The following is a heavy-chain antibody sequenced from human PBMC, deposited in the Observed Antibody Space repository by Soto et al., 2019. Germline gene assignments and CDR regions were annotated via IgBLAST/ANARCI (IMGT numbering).Heavy chain of an antibody. CDR2: ISGSGGST. D-gene: IGHD3-22*01. CDR1: GFTFSSYA. J-gene: IGHJ4*02. Sequence: EVQLLESGGGLVQPGGSLRLSCAASGFTFSSYAMSWVRQAPGKGLEWVSAISGSGGSTYYADSVQGRFTISRDNSKNPLDLQMNGLRAEDTAVYYCAKPNYYYDSSCYPGRFDYWGQGTLVTVS. CDR3: AKPNYYYDSSCYPGRFDY. V-gene: IGHV3-23*01.